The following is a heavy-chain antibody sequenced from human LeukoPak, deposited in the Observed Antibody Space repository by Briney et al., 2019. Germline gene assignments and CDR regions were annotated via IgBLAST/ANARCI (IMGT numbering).Heavy chain of an antibody. CDR1: GGTFSSYA. D-gene: IGHD2-2*01. J-gene: IGHJ4*02. CDR3: ASEIVVVPAAMRGFDY. CDR2: IIPILGIA. V-gene: IGHV1-69*04. Sequence: SVKVSCKASGGTFSSYAISWVRQAPGQGLEWMGRIIPILGIANYAQKFQGRVTITADKSTSTAYMELSSLRSEDTAVYYCASEIVVVPAAMRGFDYWGQGTLVTVSP.